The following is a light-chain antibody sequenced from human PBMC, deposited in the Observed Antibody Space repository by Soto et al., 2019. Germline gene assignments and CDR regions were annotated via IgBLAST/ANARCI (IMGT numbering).Light chain of an antibody. Sequence: QSALTQPASVSGSPRQSITLSCTGTSSDVGGYNYVSWYQQHPGKAPKLMIYDVSNRPSGVSNRFSGSKSGNTASLTISGLQAEDEADYYCSSYTSSSTLVFGTGTKVTVL. CDR2: DVS. J-gene: IGLJ1*01. CDR3: SSYTSSSTLV. CDR1: SSDVGGYNY. V-gene: IGLV2-14*01.